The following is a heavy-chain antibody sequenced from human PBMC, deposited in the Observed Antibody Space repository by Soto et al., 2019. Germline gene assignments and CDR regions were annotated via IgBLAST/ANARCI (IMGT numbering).Heavy chain of an antibody. Sequence: TSETLSLTCTVADGSSSSYYWSWIRQPPGKGLEWIGYIYYSGSTNYNPSLKSRVTISVDTSKNQFSLKLSSVTAADTAVYYCASMVRGVPWFDPWGQGTLVTVSS. CDR1: DGSSSSYY. CDR2: IYYSGST. J-gene: IGHJ5*02. V-gene: IGHV4-59*08. D-gene: IGHD3-10*01. CDR3: ASMVRGVPWFDP.